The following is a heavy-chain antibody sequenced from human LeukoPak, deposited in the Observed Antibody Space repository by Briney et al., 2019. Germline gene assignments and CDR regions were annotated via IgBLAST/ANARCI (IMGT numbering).Heavy chain of an antibody. CDR2: AYLSGIT. Sequence: SATLSPTRTVSVVSLTSHFWSWIRQSPAQGQGWISYAYLSGITTYTPSIEGRVTISADTSKNQFSLRLSCVTAADTAVYYCAREEGSPGALDHWGQGTLVTVSS. CDR1: VVSLTSHF. J-gene: IGHJ4*02. D-gene: IGHD3-10*01. CDR3: AREEGSPGALDH. V-gene: IGHV4-59*11.